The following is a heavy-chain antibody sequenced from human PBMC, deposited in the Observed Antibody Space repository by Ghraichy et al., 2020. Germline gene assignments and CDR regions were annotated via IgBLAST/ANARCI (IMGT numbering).Heavy chain of an antibody. J-gene: IGHJ5*02. CDR2: INPNSGGT. D-gene: IGHD2-2*02. V-gene: IGHV1-2*04. CDR1: GYTFTGYY. Sequence: ASVKVSCKASGYTFTGYYMHWVRQAPGQGLEWMGWINPNSGGTNYAQKFQGWVTMTRDTSISTAYMELSRLRSDDTAVYYCARENCSSTSCYTSWFDPWGQGTLVTVSS. CDR3: ARENCSSTSCYTSWFDP.